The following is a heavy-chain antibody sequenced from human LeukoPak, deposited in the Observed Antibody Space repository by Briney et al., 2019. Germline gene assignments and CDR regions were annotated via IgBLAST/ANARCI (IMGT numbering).Heavy chain of an antibody. CDR1: GGTFSSYA. J-gene: IGHJ5*02. CDR3: ARGSIVPADNNWFDP. Sequence: WASVKVSCKASGGTFSSYAISWVRQAPGQGLEWMGGIIPIFGTANYAQKFQGRVTITADESTSTAYMELSSLRSEDTAVYYCARGSIVPADNNWFDPWGQGTLVTVSS. D-gene: IGHD2-2*01. V-gene: IGHV1-69*13. CDR2: IIPIFGTA.